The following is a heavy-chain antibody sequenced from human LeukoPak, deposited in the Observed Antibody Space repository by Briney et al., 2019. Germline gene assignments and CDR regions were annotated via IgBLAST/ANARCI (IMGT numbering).Heavy chain of an antibody. CDR3: ARSYYYSSSGPPFDP. J-gene: IGHJ5*02. V-gene: IGHV3-30*02. CDR2: IRNDGSTK. Sequence: GGSLRLSCAASGFTFSSFGMHWVRQAPGKGLEWVAFIRNDGSTKYYADSVKGRFTISRDNAKNSVFLQMNSLRVEDTAVYYCARSYYYSSSGPPFDPWGQGTLVTVSS. D-gene: IGHD3-22*01. CDR1: GFTFSSFG.